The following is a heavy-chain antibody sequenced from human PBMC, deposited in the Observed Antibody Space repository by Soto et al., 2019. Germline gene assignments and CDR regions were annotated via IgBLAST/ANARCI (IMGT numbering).Heavy chain of an antibody. CDR1: GFTFGSYA. J-gene: IGHJ4*02. CDR3: AKFVWLPVSVYFDY. Sequence: EVQLLESGGGLVQPGGSLRLSCAASGFTFGSYAMNWVRQAPGKGLEWLSTITDTGSHTYYADSVRGRFTTSRDNSESTLYLQLSSLRAEDTAVYYCAKFVWLPVSVYFDYWGQGILVTVSS. V-gene: IGHV3-23*01. CDR2: ITDTGSHT. D-gene: IGHD5-12*01.